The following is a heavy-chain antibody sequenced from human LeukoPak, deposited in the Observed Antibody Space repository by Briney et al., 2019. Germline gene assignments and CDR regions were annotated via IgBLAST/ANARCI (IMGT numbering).Heavy chain of an antibody. V-gene: IGHV3-30*04. CDR2: ISYDGSNK. J-gene: IGHJ4*02. CDR3: ARESRYYFDY. CDR1: GFTFSSYA. Sequence: QPGGSLRLSCAASGFTFSSYAMHWVRQAPGKGLEWAAVISYDGSNKYYADSVKGRFTISRDNSKNTLYLQMNSLRAEDTAVYYCARESRYYFDYWGQGTLVTVSS. D-gene: IGHD6-13*01.